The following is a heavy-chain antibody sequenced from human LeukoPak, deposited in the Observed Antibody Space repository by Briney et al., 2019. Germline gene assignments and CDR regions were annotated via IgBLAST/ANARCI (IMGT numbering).Heavy chain of an antibody. V-gene: IGHV1-58*02. CDR1: GFTFTSSA. J-gene: IGHJ4*02. CDR2: IVIGSGNT. Sequence: SVKVSCKASGFTFTSSAMQWVRQARGQRLEWIGWIVIGSGNTNYAQEFQERVTITRDMSTSTAYMELSSLRSEDTAVYYCAAVVGATRAPLFDYWGQGTLVTVSS. CDR3: AAVVGATRAPLFDY. D-gene: IGHD1-26*01.